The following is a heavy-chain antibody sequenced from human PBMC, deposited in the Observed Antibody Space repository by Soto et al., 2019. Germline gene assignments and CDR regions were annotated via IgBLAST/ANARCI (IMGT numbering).Heavy chain of an antibody. J-gene: IGHJ5*02. CDR3: ARGIASAWYT. CDR1: GYTFTRFG. D-gene: IGHD6-19*01. Sequence: QVPLVQSGEEVKKPGASVKVSCKASGYTFTRFGITWVRQAPGQGLEWMGWISANNGDTNYAQKLQGRVTMTTDPSTSTAYMELSSLKSDDTAMYYCARGIASAWYTWGQGTLVTVSS. CDR2: ISANNGDT. V-gene: IGHV1-18*01.